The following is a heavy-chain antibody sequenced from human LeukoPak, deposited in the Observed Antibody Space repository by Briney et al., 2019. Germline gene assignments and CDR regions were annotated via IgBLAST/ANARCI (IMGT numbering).Heavy chain of an antibody. D-gene: IGHD2-15*01. CDR3: ANAKRVGLGYCTGGSCSSFDY. CDR2: IGGSGSRT. Sequence: SGGSLRLSCGASGFTFSRYVMSWVRQAPGKGLEWVSAIGGSGSRTYYADSVRGRFTLSRDNSENTLFLQMNSLRAEDTAVYYCANAKRVGLGYCTGGSCSSFDYWGQGALVTVSS. CDR1: GFTFSRYV. V-gene: IGHV3-23*01. J-gene: IGHJ4*02.